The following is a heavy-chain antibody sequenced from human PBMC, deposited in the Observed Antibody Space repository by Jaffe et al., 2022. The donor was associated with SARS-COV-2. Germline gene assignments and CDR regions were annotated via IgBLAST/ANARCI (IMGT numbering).Heavy chain of an antibody. D-gene: IGHD6-13*01. V-gene: IGHV3-23*01. CDR1: GFTFSSYA. CDR3: AKGGYSSSWGNWYFDL. Sequence: EVQLLESGGGLVQPGGSLRLSCAASGFTFSSYAMSWVRQAPGKGLEWVSAISGSGGSTYYADSVKGRFTISRDNSKNTLYLQMNSLRAEDTAVYYCAKGGYSSSWGNWYFDLWGRGTLVTVSS. J-gene: IGHJ2*01. CDR2: ISGSGGST.